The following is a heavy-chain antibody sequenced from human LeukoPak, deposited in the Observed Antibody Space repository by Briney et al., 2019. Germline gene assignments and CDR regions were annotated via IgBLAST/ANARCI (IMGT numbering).Heavy chain of an antibody. CDR2: VSYDGSGE. J-gene: IGHJ3*01. CDR3: ARDGVGTAFDL. Sequence: GRSLRLSCAASGFIFRSYPMHWVRQAPGKGLELVAVVSYDGSGENYADSVNGRFTISRDNSKNTLYLQMNSLRAEDTAVFYCARDGVGTAFDLWGQGTMVTVSS. D-gene: IGHD1-26*01. CDR1: GFIFRSYP. V-gene: IGHV3-30*01.